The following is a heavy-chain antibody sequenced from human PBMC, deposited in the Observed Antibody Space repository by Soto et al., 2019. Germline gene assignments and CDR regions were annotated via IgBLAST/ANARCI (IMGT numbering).Heavy chain of an antibody. V-gene: IGHV4-59*08. CDR3: ARRWGYAIDY. D-gene: IGHD2-8*01. CDR2: IYYSGST. CDR1: GGSISSYY. Sequence: QVQLQESGPGLVKPSEILSLTCTVSGGSISSYYWSWIRQPPGKGLEWIGYIYYSGSTNYNPSLKSRVTISVDTSKNQFSLKLSSVTAADTAVYYCARRWGYAIDYWGQGTLVTVSS. J-gene: IGHJ4*02.